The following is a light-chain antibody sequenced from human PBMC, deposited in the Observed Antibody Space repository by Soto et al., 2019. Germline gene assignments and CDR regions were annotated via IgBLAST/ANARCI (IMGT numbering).Light chain of an antibody. Sequence: EIVLTQSPATLSLSPGERATLSCRASQSVSSNLAWYRQKPGQAPRLLIYGASIRATDIPARFSGSGSGTEFTLTISSLQSEDFAVYYCQQYDNWPLTFGGGTKVDIK. V-gene: IGKV3D-15*01. J-gene: IGKJ4*01. CDR3: QQYDNWPLT. CDR1: QSVSSN. CDR2: GAS.